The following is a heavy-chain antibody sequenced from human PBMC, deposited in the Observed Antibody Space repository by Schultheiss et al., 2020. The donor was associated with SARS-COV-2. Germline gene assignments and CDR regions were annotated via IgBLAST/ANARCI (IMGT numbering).Heavy chain of an antibody. D-gene: IGHD3-22*01. CDR3: ARGDGYYDSSGYYPPWFDP. CDR1: GGSLSGYY. CDR2: INHGGNT. J-gene: IGHJ5*02. Sequence: SETLSLICAVHGGSLSGYYWSWIRQAPGKGLEWIGEINHGGNTNYNPSLKSRVTISLDTYKNEFSLRLTSVTAADTAVYFCARGDGYYDSSGYYPPWFDPWGQGTLVTVSS. V-gene: IGHV4-34*01.